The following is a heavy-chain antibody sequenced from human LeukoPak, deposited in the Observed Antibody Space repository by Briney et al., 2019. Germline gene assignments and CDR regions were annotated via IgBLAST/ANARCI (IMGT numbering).Heavy chain of an antibody. CDR3: ARDARRPWGDSQYYYYGMDV. CDR1: GGSISSGDYY. Sequence: PSETLSLTCTVSGGSISSGDYYWSWIRQPPGKGLEWIGYIYYSGSTYYNPSLKSRVTISVDTSKNQFSLKLSSVTAADTVVYYCARDARRPWGDSQYYYYGMDVWGQGTTVTVSS. CDR2: IYYSGST. J-gene: IGHJ6*02. V-gene: IGHV4-30-4*02. D-gene: IGHD2-21*02.